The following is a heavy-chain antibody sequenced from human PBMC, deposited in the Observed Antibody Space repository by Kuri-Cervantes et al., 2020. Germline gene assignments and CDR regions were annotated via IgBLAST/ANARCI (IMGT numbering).Heavy chain of an antibody. CDR2: ISYSSGYM. CDR3: AKIARGTSDILTT. CDR1: AFTFSRFN. D-gene: IGHD3-9*01. V-gene: IGHV3-21*04. J-gene: IGHJ5*02. Sequence: GGSLRLSCAVSAFTFSRFNMNWGRQATVKGLEWASSISYSSGYMYYADSVKGRFSISRDNAKNSLYLQIHSLRAEDTAVYYCAKIARGTSDILTTWGQGTLVTVSS.